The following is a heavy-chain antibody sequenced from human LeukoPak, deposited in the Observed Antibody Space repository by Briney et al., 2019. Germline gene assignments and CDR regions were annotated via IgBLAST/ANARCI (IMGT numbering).Heavy chain of an antibody. V-gene: IGHV4-34*01. CDR3: ARESIAVAGTLNLPAYYYYGMDV. Sequence: SETLSLTCAVYGGSFSGYYWSWIRQPPGKGLEWIGEINHSGSTNYNPSLKSRVTISVDTSKNQFSLKLSSVTAADTAVYYCARESIAVAGTLNLPAYYYYGMDVWGQGTAVTVSS. CDR1: GGSFSGYY. CDR2: INHSGST. D-gene: IGHD6-19*01. J-gene: IGHJ6*02.